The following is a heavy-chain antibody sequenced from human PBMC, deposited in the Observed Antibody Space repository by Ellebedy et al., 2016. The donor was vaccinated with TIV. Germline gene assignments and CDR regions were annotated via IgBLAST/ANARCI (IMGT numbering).Heavy chain of an antibody. V-gene: IGHV1-46*01. CDR1: GYTFTSYY. Sequence: AASVKVSCKASGYTFTSYYMHWVRQAPGQGLEWMGIINPSGGSTSYAQTFQGRVTMTRDTSTSTVYTELSSLRSEDTAVYYCARAGGYCSSTSCTRYYFDYWGQGTLVTVSS. J-gene: IGHJ4*02. CDR2: INPSGGST. CDR3: ARAGGYCSSTSCTRYYFDY. D-gene: IGHD2-2*01.